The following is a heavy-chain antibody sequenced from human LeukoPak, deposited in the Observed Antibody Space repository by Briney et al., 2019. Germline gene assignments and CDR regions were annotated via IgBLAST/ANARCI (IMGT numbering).Heavy chain of an antibody. CDR1: GGSIISSDYH. V-gene: IGHV4-39*01. Sequence: SETLSLTCTVSGGSIISSDYHWGWVRQPPGKELEWIGTISYSGNTDYNPSLRSRVTISVDTSNNQFSLRLGSVTAADTAVYHCARHCCSGPAKRVFDIWGQGTMVTVSS. D-gene: IGHD2-15*01. J-gene: IGHJ3*02. CDR3: ARHCCSGPAKRVFDI. CDR2: ISYSGNT.